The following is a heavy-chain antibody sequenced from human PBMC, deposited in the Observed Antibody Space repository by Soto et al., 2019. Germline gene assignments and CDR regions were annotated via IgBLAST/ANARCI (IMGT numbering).Heavy chain of an antibody. CDR1: GFTFISYA. Sequence: GGSLRLSCAASGFTFISYAMHWVLQAPCKGLEWVAVISYDGSNKYYADSVKGRFTISRDNSKNTLYLQMNSLRAEDTAVYYCARDLEIYGSGSYVLDYWGQGTLVTVSS. CDR3: ARDLEIYGSGSYVLDY. D-gene: IGHD3-10*01. V-gene: IGHV3-30-3*01. CDR2: ISYDGSNK. J-gene: IGHJ4*02.